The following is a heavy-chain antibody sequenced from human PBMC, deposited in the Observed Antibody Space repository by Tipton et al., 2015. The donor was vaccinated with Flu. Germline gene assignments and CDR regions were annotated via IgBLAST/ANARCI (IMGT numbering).Heavy chain of an antibody. Sequence: GSLRLSCAASGFTFSRYSMNWVRQAPGKGLEWVSYISSSSTTIYYADSVKGRFTISRDNAKNSLYLQMNSLRAEDTAMYYCAREGVGGGSYYCDYWGQGTLVTVSS. J-gene: IGHJ4*02. CDR1: GFTFSRYS. CDR3: AREGVGGGSYYCDY. V-gene: IGHV3-48*04. D-gene: IGHD1-26*01. CDR2: ISSSSTTI.